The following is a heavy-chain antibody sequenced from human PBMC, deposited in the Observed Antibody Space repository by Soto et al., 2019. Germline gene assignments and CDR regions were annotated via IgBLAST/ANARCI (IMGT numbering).Heavy chain of an antibody. J-gene: IGHJ5*02. Sequence: PGGSKIHSNAASEVNISSYSMILVRQKQGKGLEWVSAISGSGGSTYYADSVKGRFTISRDNSKNTLYLQMNSLRAEDTAVYYCAKDSTHIVNYGDMYNCFDPWGQGTLVTVSS. CDR1: EVNISSYS. CDR3: AKDSTHIVNYGDMYNCFDP. V-gene: IGHV3-23*01. CDR2: ISGSGGST. D-gene: IGHD4-17*01.